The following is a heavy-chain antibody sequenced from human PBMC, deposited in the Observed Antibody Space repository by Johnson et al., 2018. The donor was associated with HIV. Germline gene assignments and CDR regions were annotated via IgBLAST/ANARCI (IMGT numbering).Heavy chain of an antibody. Sequence: VQLVESGGGVVQPGGSLRLSCVASGFTFSSNYMSWVRQAPGKGLEWVSVIYSGGSTYYADSVKGRFTISRDNSKNTLYLQMNSLRTEDTAVYYCAKPRIQLWLGDAFDIWGQGTMVTVSS. J-gene: IGHJ3*02. D-gene: IGHD5-18*01. V-gene: IGHV3-66*02. CDR3: AKPRIQLWLGDAFDI. CDR1: GFTFSSNY. CDR2: IYSGGST.